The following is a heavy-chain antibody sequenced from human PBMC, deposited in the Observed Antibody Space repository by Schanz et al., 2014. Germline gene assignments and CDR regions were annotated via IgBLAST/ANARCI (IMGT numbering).Heavy chain of an antibody. J-gene: IGHJ2*01. CDR3: VRVPSRDVSFDL. D-gene: IGHD3-16*01. CDR2: INGYNGHT. V-gene: IGHV1-18*01. CDR1: GGTFSTYT. Sequence: QVQLVQSGAEVKKPGSSVKVSCKASGGTFSTYTISWVRQAPGQGLEWMGWINGYNGHTLYAQKFQGRVTMTTDTSANTAYMELRSLRSDDTAHYYCVRVPSRDVSFDLWGRGTLXTVSS.